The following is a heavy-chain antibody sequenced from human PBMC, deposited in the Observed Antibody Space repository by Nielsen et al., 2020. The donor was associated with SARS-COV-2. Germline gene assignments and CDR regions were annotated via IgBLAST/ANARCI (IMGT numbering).Heavy chain of an antibody. J-gene: IGHJ6*03. CDR1: KFTFSTYG. CDR3: ARGGVPSTRSHYSYYYMDV. CDR2: ISYDAVNV. V-gene: IGHV3-30*03. D-gene: IGHD3-10*01. Sequence: GESLKISCAASKFTFSTYGMHWVRQTPGKRLEWVAVISYDAVNVDYADSVKGRFTISRDNSKNRLYLQMHSLRHGDTAVYYCARGGVPSTRSHYSYYYMDVWGKGTTVTVSS.